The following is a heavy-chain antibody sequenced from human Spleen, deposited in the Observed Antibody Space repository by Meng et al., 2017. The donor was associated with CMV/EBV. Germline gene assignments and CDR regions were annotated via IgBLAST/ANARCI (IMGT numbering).Heavy chain of an antibody. CDR1: GYTFTGYY. V-gene: IGHV1-2*02. CDR2: INPNTGGT. D-gene: IGHD3-22*01. CDR3: ARVGNSGYDFAY. Sequence: SCKASGYTFTGYYMHWVRQAPGQGLEWMGWINPNTGGTKYAQKLQGRVTMTRDTSISTAYMELSRLRSDDTAVYYCARVGNSGYDFAYWGQGTLVTVSS. J-gene: IGHJ4*02.